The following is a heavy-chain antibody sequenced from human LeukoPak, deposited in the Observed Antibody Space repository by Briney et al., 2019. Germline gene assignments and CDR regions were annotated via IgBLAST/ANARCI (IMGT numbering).Heavy chain of an antibody. D-gene: IGHD2-2*01. J-gene: IGHJ5*02. CDR2: IYYSGST. V-gene: IGHV4-38-2*01. CDR1: AYSISRGYY. Sequence: SETLSLTCAVSAYSISRGYYWGWIRQPPGKGLEWIGSIYYSGSTYYNPSLKSRVTISVDTSKNQFSLKLSSVTAADTAVYYCARLVPAAIAWGQGTLFTVSS. CDR3: ARLVPAAIA.